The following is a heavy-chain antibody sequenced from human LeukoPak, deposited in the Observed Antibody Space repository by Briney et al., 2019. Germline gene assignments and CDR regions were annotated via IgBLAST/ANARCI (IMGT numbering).Heavy chain of an antibody. CDR2: ISWNSGSI. V-gene: IGHV3-9*01. D-gene: IGHD2-21*02. CDR3: AKAKVSYCGGDCSNDAFDI. CDR1: GFTFDDYA. J-gene: IGHJ3*02. Sequence: GGSLRLSCAASGFTFDDYAMHWVRQAPGKGLEWVSGISWNSGSIGYADSVKGQFTISRDNAKNSLYLQMNSLRAEDTALYYCAKAKVSYCGGDCSNDAFDIWGQGTMVTVSS.